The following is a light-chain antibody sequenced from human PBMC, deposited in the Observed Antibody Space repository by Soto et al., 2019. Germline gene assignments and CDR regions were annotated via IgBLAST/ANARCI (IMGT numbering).Light chain of an antibody. CDR3: QQYNSYSEST. CDR1: QSISSW. CDR2: DAS. V-gene: IGKV1-5*01. J-gene: IGKJ2*01. Sequence: DIHMTKSPSTLSASVGDRVTITCRASQSISSWLAWYQQKPGKAPKLLIYDASSLESGVPSRFSGSGSGTEFTLTISSLQPDDFATYYCQQYNSYSESTFGQGTKLELK.